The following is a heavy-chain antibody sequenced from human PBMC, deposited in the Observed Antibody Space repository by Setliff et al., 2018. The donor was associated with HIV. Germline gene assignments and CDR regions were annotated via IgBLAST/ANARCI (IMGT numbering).Heavy chain of an antibody. V-gene: IGHV3-11*04. D-gene: IGHD6-13*01. CDR1: GGSFSGYY. CDR2: ISSSGSTI. J-gene: IGHJ4*02. Sequence: LSLTCAVYGGSFSGYYWSWIRQAPGKGLEWVSYISSSGSTIHYADSVKGRFTISRDNAKNSLYLQMNSLRAEDTAVYYCARGFTAAAGPTGYWGQGTLVTVSS. CDR3: ARGFTAAAGPTGY.